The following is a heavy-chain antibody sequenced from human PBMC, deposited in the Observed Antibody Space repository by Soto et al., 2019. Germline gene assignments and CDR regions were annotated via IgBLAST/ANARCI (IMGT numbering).Heavy chain of an antibody. J-gene: IGHJ5*02. D-gene: IGHD5-12*01. CDR3: ARVQRGYSGYADWFDP. CDR1: GGSISSGGYY. Sequence: PSETLSLTCTVSGGSISSGGYYWSWIRQHPGKGLEWIGYIYYSGSTYYNPSLKSRVTISVDTSKNQFSLKLSSVTAADTAVYYCARVQRGYSGYADWFDPWGQGTLVTVSS. V-gene: IGHV4-31*03. CDR2: IYYSGST.